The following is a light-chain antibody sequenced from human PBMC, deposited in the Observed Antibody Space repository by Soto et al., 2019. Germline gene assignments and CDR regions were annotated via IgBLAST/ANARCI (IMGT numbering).Light chain of an antibody. CDR1: QSVGRN. CDR3: QGYSKWPLFT. V-gene: IGKV3-15*01. J-gene: IGKJ3*01. Sequence: EIVVTQSPGILSVSPGDRATLSCRASQSVGRNLAWYQQKPGQAPTLLIYAASTRATGLPARFSGSGSGTDLTLTISSLQSEDLAVYYCQGYSKWPLFTFGPGTRVDIK. CDR2: AAS.